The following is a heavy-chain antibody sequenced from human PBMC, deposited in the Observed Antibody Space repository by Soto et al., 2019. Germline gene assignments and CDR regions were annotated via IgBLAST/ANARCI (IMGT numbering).Heavy chain of an antibody. Sequence: QVQLVESGGGVVQPGRSLRLSCAASGFTFSSYAMHWVRQAPGKGLEWVAVISYDGSNKYYADSVKGRFTISRDNFKNKXXLQMNSLRAEDTAVYYCARDKSPYSSGWHNRHFDYWGQGTLVTVSS. V-gene: IGHV3-30-3*01. CDR1: GFTFSSYA. J-gene: IGHJ4*02. D-gene: IGHD6-19*01. CDR2: ISYDGSNK. CDR3: ARDKSPYSSGWHNRHFDY.